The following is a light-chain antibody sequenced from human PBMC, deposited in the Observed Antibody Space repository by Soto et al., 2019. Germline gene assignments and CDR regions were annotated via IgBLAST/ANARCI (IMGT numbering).Light chain of an antibody. J-gene: IGKJ5*01. V-gene: IGKV1-33*01. Sequence: IQMTQSPPSLSVSVGDIFTITCQASQDISNYLHWFQTKPGKAPQLLIFDVSNLQTGVPLRVSGGGSGTDFALTISSLEPEEMATDYGQQYDSLPLTFGQGTRLEIK. CDR2: DVS. CDR3: QQYDSLPLT. CDR1: QDISNY.